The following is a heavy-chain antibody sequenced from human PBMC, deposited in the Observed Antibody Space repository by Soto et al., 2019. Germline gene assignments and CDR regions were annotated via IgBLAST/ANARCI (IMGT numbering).Heavy chain of an antibody. CDR2: ITASSSDV. Sequence: EVQLVYSGGGLIQPGGSLRLTCAASGFSFSDSKMNWVRQVPGKGLQWLSFITASSSDVRYAESVEGRFTVSRDKAKNSLYLQMNSLRAEDTAVYYCARDWWFPATYSWGQGTLVTVSS. D-gene: IGHD2-15*01. J-gene: IGHJ4*02. V-gene: IGHV3-48*01. CDR1: GFSFSDSK. CDR3: ARDWWFPATYS.